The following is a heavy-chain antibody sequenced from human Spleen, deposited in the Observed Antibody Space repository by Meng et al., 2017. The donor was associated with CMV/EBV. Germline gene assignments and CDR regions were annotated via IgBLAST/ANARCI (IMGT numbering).Heavy chain of an antibody. CDR1: GFTFSSYS. D-gene: IGHD2-2*01. CDR2: ISSSSSYI. Sequence: GESLKISCAASGFTFSSYSMNWVRQAPGKGLEWVSSISSSSSYIYYADSVKGRFTISRDNSKNTLYLQMNSLRAEDTAVYYCARGPLRYCSSTSCYGVYFDYWGQGTLVTVSS. J-gene: IGHJ4*02. V-gene: IGHV3-21*01. CDR3: ARGPLRYCSSTSCYGVYFDY.